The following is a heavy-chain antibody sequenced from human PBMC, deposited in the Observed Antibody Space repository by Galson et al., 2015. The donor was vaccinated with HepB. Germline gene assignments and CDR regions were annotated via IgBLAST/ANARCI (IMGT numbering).Heavy chain of an antibody. V-gene: IGHV3-7*03. CDR1: GFMFSGHW. D-gene: IGHD5-12*01. J-gene: IGHJ4*02. Sequence: SLRLSCAASGFMFSGHWMNWVRQAPGKGLEWVANIKEDGSIKYYVDSVTGRFTISRDNARNLLYLQMNGLRAEDMAVYFCARNRGYETFDYWGQGALVTVSS. CDR2: IKEDGSIK. CDR3: ARNRGYETFDY.